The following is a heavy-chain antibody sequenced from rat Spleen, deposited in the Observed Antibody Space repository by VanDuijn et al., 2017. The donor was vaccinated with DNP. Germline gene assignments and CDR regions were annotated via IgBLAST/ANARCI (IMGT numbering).Heavy chain of an antibody. Sequence: EVQLVESGGGLVQPGRSLKLSCAASGFNFNDYWMGWVRQAPKKGLEWVASISYEGSSPYYGDSVKGRFTISRDNAKSTLYLQMNSLRSEDTATYYCARPGGIGTTHAMDAWGQGTSVTVSS. CDR3: ARPGGIGTTHAMDA. CDR1: GFNFNDYW. V-gene: IGHV5-22*01. CDR2: ISYEGSSP. D-gene: IGHD1-5*01. J-gene: IGHJ4*01.